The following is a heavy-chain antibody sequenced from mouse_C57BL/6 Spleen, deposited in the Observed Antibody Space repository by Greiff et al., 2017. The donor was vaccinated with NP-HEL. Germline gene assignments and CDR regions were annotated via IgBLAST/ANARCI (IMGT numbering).Heavy chain of an antibody. V-gene: IGHV5-17*01. D-gene: IGHD2-1*01. CDR2: ISSGSSTI. J-gene: IGHJ4*01. CDR3: ARSYYDYDGMDY. Sequence: EVQLQESGGGLVKPGGSLKLSCAASGFTFSDYGMHWVRQAPEKGLEWVAYISSGSSTIYYADTVKGRFTISRDNAKNTLFLQMTSLRSEDTAMYYCARSYYDYDGMDYWGQGTSVTVSS. CDR1: GFTFSDYG.